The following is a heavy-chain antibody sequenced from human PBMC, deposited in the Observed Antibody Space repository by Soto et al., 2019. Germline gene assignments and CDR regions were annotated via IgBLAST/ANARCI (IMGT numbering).Heavy chain of an antibody. CDR2: IIPIFGTA. D-gene: IGHD3-10*01. J-gene: IGHJ4*02. CDR3: ARSIWFGELLPTAFDY. V-gene: IGHV1-69*01. CDR1: GGTFSSYA. Sequence: QVQLVQSGAEVKKPGSSVKVSCKASGGTFSSYAISWVRQAPGQGLEWMGGIIPIFGTANYAQKFQGRVTITADESTSTAYMDLSSLRSEDTAVYYCARSIWFGELLPTAFDYWGQGTLVTVSS.